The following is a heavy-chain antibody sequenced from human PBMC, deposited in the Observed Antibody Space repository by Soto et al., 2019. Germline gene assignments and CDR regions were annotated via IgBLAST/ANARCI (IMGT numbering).Heavy chain of an antibody. J-gene: IGHJ6*02. Sequence: GASVKVSCKASGYTFTGYYMHWVRQAPGQGLEWMGWINPNSGGTNYAQKFQGWVTMTTDKSTSTAYMELSRLRSEDTAVYYCAIAAAGTPYYYYGMDVWGQGTTVTVSS. CDR3: AIAAAGTPYYYYGMDV. CDR1: GYTFTGYY. D-gene: IGHD6-13*01. CDR2: INPNSGGT. V-gene: IGHV1-2*04.